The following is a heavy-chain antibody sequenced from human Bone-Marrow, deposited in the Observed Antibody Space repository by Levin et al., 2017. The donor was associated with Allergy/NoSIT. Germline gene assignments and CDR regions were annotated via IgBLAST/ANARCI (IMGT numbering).Heavy chain of an antibody. D-gene: IGHD6-19*01. J-gene: IGHJ4*02. Sequence: SGGSLRLSCAASGFTFSSYAMHWVRQAPGKGLEWVAVISYDGSNKYYADSVKGRFTISRDNSKNTLYLQMNSLRAEDTAVYYCARDYIVGYSSGWYLDYWGQGTLVTVSS. CDR2: ISYDGSNK. V-gene: IGHV3-30-3*01. CDR3: ARDYIVGYSSGWYLDY. CDR1: GFTFSSYA.